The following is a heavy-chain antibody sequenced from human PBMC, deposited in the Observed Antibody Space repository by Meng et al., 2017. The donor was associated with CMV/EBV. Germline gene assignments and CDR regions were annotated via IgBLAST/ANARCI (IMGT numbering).Heavy chain of an antibody. CDR2: INPNSGGT. V-gene: IGHV1-2*02. Sequence: QVQLVQSGAEVKKPGASVKVSCKASGYTFTGYYMHWVRQAPGQGLEWMGWINPNSGGTNYAQKFQGRVTMTRDTSISTAYMELSRLRSDDTAVYYCARGIAAAGTWGWFDPWGQGTLVTVSS. D-gene: IGHD6-13*01. CDR1: GYTFTGYY. CDR3: ARGIAAAGTWGWFDP. J-gene: IGHJ5*02.